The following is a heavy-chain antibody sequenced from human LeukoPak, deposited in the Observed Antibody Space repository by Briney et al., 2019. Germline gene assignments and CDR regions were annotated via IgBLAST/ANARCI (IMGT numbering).Heavy chain of an antibody. V-gene: IGHV3-23*01. Sequence: GGSLRLSCAASGFTFSSYGMSWVRQAPGKGLEWVSAISGSGGSTYYADSVKGRFTISRDNSKNTLYLQMNSLKTEDTAVYYCTTGVLWGRSAFDIWGQGTMVTVSS. CDR3: TTGVLWGRSAFDI. J-gene: IGHJ3*02. CDR1: GFTFSSYG. CDR2: ISGSGGST. D-gene: IGHD2-2*01.